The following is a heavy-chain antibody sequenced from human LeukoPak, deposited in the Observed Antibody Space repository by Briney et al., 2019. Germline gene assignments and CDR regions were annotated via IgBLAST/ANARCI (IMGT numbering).Heavy chain of an antibody. J-gene: IGHJ4*02. CDR1: GGSFSGYY. CDR3: ARSGRVRGYFFDY. V-gene: IGHV4-34*01. D-gene: IGHD3-10*02. Sequence: SETLSLTCAVYGGSFSGYYWSWIRQPPGKGLEWIGEINHSGNTNSNPSLKSRVTMSVDTSKNQFSLKLSSVTAADTPVYYCARSGRVRGYFFDYGGQGTLAAVS. CDR2: INHSGNT.